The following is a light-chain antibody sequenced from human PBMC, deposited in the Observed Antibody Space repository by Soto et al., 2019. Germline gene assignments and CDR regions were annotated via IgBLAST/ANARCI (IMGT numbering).Light chain of an antibody. CDR1: TSNIGSNY. Sequence: QSVLTQPPSASGTPGQRVTISCSGSTSNIGSNYVYWYQQLPGTAPKLLIYRNNQRPSGVPDRFSGAKSGTSASLAISGLRTKDEADYSCATWDDSLSGYIFATGTKLTVL. V-gene: IGLV1-47*01. CDR3: ATWDDSLSGYI. J-gene: IGLJ1*01. CDR2: RNN.